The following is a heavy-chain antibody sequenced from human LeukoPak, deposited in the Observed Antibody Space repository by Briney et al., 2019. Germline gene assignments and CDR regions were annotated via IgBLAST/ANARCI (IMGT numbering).Heavy chain of an antibody. V-gene: IGHV4-34*01. CDR2: INHSGST. CDR1: GGSFSGYY. D-gene: IGHD6-13*01. Sequence: SETLSLTCAVYGGSFSGYYWSWIRQPPGKGLEWIGEINHSGSTNYNPSLKSRVTISVDTSKNQFSLKLSSVTAEDTAVYYCARDWQQLVALHWGQGTLVTVSS. J-gene: IGHJ4*02. CDR3: ARDWQQLVALH.